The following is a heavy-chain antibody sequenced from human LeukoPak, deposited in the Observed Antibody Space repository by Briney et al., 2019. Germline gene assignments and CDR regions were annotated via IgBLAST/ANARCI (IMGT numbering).Heavy chain of an antibody. J-gene: IGHJ5*02. V-gene: IGHV1-2*02. CDR1: GYSFTDYY. Sequence: ASVTVSCKPSGYSFTDYYMHWVRQAPGQGLEWMGWINPNSGGTSAAQKFQGRFTMTRDTSITTVYMEVSWLTSDDTAIYYCARADRLHGGPYLIGPWGQGTLVTVSS. CDR2: INPNSGGT. CDR3: ARADRLHGGPYLIGP. D-gene: IGHD2-21*01.